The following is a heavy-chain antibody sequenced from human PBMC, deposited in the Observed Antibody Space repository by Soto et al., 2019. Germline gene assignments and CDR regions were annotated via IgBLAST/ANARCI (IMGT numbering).Heavy chain of an antibody. CDR2: IYYSGST. CDR1: VAPFAISSNY. J-gene: IGHJ6*02. D-gene: IGHD4-17*01. CDR3: ARRMTTHYGMDV. Sequence: QLQLQESGPGLGNPSGTRSLTSTVPVAPFAISSNYWGWFPHPPGKGLEWIGSIYYSGSTYYNPSLKSRVTISVDTSKNQFSLKLSSVTAADTAVYYCARRMTTHYGMDVWGQGTTVTVSS. V-gene: IGHV4-39*01.